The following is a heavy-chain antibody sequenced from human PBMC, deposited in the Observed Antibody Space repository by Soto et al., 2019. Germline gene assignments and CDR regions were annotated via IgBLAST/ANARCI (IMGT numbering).Heavy chain of an antibody. J-gene: IGHJ4*02. Sequence: GASVKVSCTASGGTFNKYSIDWVRQAPGQGPEWVGGIIPLFATPNYAQKFQGRVTITADEVTNTVYMDLRSLTSEDTGVYYCARQFDHDRSGYYYAYWGQGTQVTVS. CDR1: GGTFNKYS. V-gene: IGHV1-69*13. CDR3: ARQFDHDRSGYYYAY. CDR2: IIPLFATP. D-gene: IGHD3-22*01.